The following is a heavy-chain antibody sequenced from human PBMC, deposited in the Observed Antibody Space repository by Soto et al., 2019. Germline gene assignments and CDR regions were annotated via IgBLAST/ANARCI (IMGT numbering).Heavy chain of an antibody. CDR3: AADRGYCSGGSCYYYYYMDV. Sequence: ASVKVSCKASGYTFTSYDINWVRQATGQGVEWMGWMNPNSGNTGYAQKFQGRVTMTRNTSISTAYMELSSLRSEDTAVYYCAADRGYCSGGSCYYYYYMDVWGKGTTVTVS. J-gene: IGHJ6*03. D-gene: IGHD2-15*01. CDR1: GYTFTSYD. V-gene: IGHV1-8*01. CDR2: MNPNSGNT.